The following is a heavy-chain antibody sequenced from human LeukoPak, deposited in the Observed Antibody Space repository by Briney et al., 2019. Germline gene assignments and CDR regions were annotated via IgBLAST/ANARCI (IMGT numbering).Heavy chain of an antibody. CDR2: ISSSSSTI. J-gene: IGHJ4*02. CDR1: GFTFSSYS. CDR3: VRDGAAAAGRYFDH. V-gene: IGHV3-48*04. D-gene: IGHD6-13*01. Sequence: GGSLRLSCAASGFTFSSYSMNWVRQAPGKGLEWISYISSSSSTIYYADSVKGRLTTTRDNAKISLYLEMNSLRAEDTAVYYCVRDGAAAAGRYFDHWGQGSLVTVSS.